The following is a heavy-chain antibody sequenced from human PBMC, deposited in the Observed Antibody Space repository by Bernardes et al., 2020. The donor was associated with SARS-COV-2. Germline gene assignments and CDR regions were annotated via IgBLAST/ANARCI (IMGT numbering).Heavy chain of an antibody. Sequence: GGSLRLSCAASGFTVSSNYMSWVRQAPGKGLEWVSLLYSGGSTDYADSVKGRFTISRDNSKNTLYLQMNSLRAEDTAVYYCAREGRNEDAFDIWGQGTMVTVSS. J-gene: IGHJ3*02. V-gene: IGHV3-53*01. CDR2: LYSGGST. CDR3: AREGRNEDAFDI. CDR1: GFTVSSNY.